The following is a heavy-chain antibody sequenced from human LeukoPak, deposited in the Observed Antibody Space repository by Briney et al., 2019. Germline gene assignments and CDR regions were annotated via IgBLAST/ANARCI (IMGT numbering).Heavy chain of an antibody. CDR2: ISAYNGNT. CDR1: GYTFTIYG. Sequence: GASVKVSFKASGYTFTIYGISWVRQAPGQGVEWMGWISAYNGNTNYAQKLQGRVTMTTDTSTSTAYMELRSLRSDDTAVYYCARDILTGYYRYYGMDVWGQGTTVTVSS. CDR3: ARDILTGYYRYYGMDV. J-gene: IGHJ6*02. V-gene: IGHV1-18*01. D-gene: IGHD3-9*01.